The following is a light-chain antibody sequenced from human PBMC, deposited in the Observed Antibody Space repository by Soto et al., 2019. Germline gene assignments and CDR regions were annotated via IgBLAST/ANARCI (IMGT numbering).Light chain of an antibody. CDR2: GAS. CDR3: QQYNNWPQWT. J-gene: IGKJ1*01. V-gene: IGKV3-15*01. Sequence: EIVITQSPATLSVSPGERATLSCSASQSVSSNLAWYQQKPGQAPSLLIYGASTRATGIPARFSGSGSGTELTLTISSLQSEDFAVYYCQQYNNWPQWTFGQGTKVDIK. CDR1: QSVSSN.